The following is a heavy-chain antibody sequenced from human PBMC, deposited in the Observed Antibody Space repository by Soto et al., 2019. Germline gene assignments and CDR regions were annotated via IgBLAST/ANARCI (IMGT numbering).Heavy chain of an antibody. Sequence: PGGSLRLSCAASGFTFSSYGMHWVRQAPGKGLEWVAVIWYDGSNKYYADSVKGRFTISRDNSKNTLYLQMNSLRAEDTAVYYCARSTMTTVYPYYYGMDVWGQGTTVTVS. J-gene: IGHJ6*02. CDR2: IWYDGSNK. CDR1: GFTFSSYG. V-gene: IGHV3-33*01. D-gene: IGHD4-17*01. CDR3: ARSTMTTVYPYYYGMDV.